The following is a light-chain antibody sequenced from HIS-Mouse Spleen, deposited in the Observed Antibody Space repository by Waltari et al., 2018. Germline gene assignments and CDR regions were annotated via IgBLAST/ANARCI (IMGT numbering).Light chain of an antibody. Sequence: QSALTQPASVSGSPGQSLTISCPGTSRDVGRYHLVPRYQQHPGKAPKLMIYEGSKRPSGVSDRFSGSKSGNTASLTISGLQAEDEADYYCCSYAGSSTVVFGGGTKLTVL. CDR2: EGS. CDR1: SRDVGRYHL. J-gene: IGLJ2*01. CDR3: CSYAGSSTVV. V-gene: IGLV2-23*01.